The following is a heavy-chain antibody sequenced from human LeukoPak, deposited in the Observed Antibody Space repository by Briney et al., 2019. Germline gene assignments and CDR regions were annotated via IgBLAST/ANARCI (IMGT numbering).Heavy chain of an antibody. J-gene: IGHJ4*02. D-gene: IGHD4-23*01. CDR2: ISSTGKTI. V-gene: IGHV3-48*03. CDR1: GFTFTSYE. CDR3: VRTTVVPDY. Sequence: GGSLRLSCAASGFTFTSYEMNWVRQAPGKGLEWVSYISSTGKTIYYADSVKGRFTISRDNAKNSLYLQMNSLRAEDTAVYYCVRTTVVPDYWSQGTLVTVSS.